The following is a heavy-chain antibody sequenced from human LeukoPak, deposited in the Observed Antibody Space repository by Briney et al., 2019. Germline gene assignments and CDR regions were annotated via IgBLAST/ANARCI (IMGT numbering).Heavy chain of an antibody. V-gene: IGHV3-23*01. Sequence: GGSLRLSCAASGFTFSKYAMNWVRQAPGKGLEWVSGINGSGVITFYADSVKGRFTISRDNSKNTLYLQMNSLRAEDTAIYYCAKDSSQGGDYFDSWGQGTLVTVSS. CDR1: GFTFSKYA. J-gene: IGHJ4*02. D-gene: IGHD3-16*01. CDR3: AKDSSQGGDYFDS. CDR2: INGSGVIT.